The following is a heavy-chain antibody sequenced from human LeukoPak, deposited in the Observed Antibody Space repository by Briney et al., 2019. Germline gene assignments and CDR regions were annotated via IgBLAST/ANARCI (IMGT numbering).Heavy chain of an antibody. D-gene: IGHD3-3*01. J-gene: IGHJ6*03. CDR3: ARSLFRFLEWSYRSYYYSYMDV. Sequence: RASVKVSCKASGGTFSSYAFSWVRQAPGQGLEWMGGIIAIFGTVNYAQKFQGRVTITADKSTSTAYMELSSLRSEDTAVYYCARSLFRFLEWSYRSYYYSYMDVWGKGTTVTVSS. CDR1: GGTFSSYA. V-gene: IGHV1-69*06. CDR2: IIAIFGTV.